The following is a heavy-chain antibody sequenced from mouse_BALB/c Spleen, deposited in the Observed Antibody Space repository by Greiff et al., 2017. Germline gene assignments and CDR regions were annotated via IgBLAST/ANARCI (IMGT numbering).Heavy chain of an antibody. J-gene: IGHJ4*01. CDR3: ARSYYYGSSPYAMDY. CDR1: GFTFTDYY. CDR2: IRNKANGYTT. Sequence: DVMLVESGGGLVQPGGSLRLSCATSGFTFTDYYMSWVRQPPGKALEWLGFIRNKANGYTTEYSASVKGRFTISRDNSQSILYLQMNTLRAEDSATYYCARSYYYGSSPYAMDYWGQGTSVTVSS. V-gene: IGHV7-3*02. D-gene: IGHD1-1*01.